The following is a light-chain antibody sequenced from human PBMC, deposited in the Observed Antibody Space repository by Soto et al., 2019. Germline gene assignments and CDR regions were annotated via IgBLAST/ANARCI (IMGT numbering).Light chain of an antibody. CDR1: QSLSGRY. V-gene: IGKV3-20*01. CDR2: GAS. Sequence: DTMLTQSPGTLALSPGEGATLSRRASQSLSGRYLAWYQQKPGQAPRLLIYGASTRATGIPDRFSGSGSGTDFTLTISRLEPEDFEVYYCQQYDSSPRTFGQGTKVDIK. J-gene: IGKJ1*01. CDR3: QQYDSSPRT.